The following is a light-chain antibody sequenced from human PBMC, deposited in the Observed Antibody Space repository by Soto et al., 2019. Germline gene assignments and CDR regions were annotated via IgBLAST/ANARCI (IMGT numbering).Light chain of an antibody. Sequence: EIVLTQSPGTLSWSPGERATLSCRASQSVSSRLAWYQQKPGQAPRLLISGASSRATGIPDRFSGSGSATDFTLTISRLEPEDFALYYCQHYGSSPITFGQGTRLEIK. CDR3: QHYGSSPIT. V-gene: IGKV3-20*01. CDR1: QSVSSR. J-gene: IGKJ5*01. CDR2: GAS.